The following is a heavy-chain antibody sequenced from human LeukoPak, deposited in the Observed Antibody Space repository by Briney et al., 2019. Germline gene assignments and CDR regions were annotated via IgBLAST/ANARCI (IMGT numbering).Heavy chain of an antibody. CDR1: GFTFSSYS. D-gene: IGHD3-10*01. V-gene: IGHV3-21*01. Sequence: NSGGSLRLSCAASGFTFSSYSMNWVRQAPGKGLEWVSSISSSSYIYYADSVKGRFTISRDNAKNSLYLQMNSLRAEDTAVYYCARRGQDSYFDHWGQGTLVAVSS. CDR3: ARRGQDSYFDH. CDR2: ISSSSYI. J-gene: IGHJ4*02.